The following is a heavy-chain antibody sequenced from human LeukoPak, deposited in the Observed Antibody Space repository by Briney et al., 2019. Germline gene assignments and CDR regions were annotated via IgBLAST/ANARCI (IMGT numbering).Heavy chain of an antibody. J-gene: IGHJ5*02. CDR2: IYYSGST. CDR1: GGSVSSGSYY. V-gene: IGHV4-61*01. CDR3: ARGGHVYNWSDP. Sequence: SETLSLTCTVSGGSVSSGSYYWSWIRQPPGKGLEWIGYIYYSGSTNYNPSLKSRVTISVDTSKNQFSLKLSSVTAADTAVYYCARGGHVYNWSDPWGQGTLVTVSS.